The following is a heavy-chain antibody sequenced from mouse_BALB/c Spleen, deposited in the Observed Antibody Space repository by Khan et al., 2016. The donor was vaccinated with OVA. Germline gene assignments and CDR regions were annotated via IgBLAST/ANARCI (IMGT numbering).Heavy chain of an antibody. CDR3: SREWGLYRYAWFAY. J-gene: IGHJ3*01. D-gene: IGHD2-14*01. CDR2: ISDGGTYT. Sequence: EVELVESGGGLVKPGGSLKLSCAASGFTFSDYYMYWVRQTPEKRLEWVATISDGGTYTYYPDSVKGRFTISRDNAKNNLYLQMSSLKSEVAAMYYCSREWGLYRYAWFAYWGQGTLVTVSA. CDR1: GFTFSDYY. V-gene: IGHV5-4*02.